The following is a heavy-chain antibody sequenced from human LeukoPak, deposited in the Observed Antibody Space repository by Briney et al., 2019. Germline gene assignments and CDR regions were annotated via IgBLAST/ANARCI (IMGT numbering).Heavy chain of an antibody. V-gene: IGHV3-23*01. CDR2: ILGSGGST. D-gene: IGHD3-9*01. CDR3: AKWGDYDVLTGYYVPDY. Sequence: QPGASLRLSCAASGFTFSNYAMSWVRQAPGKGLEWVSAILGSGGSTYYADSVKGRFTASRDNSKSTLYLQMNSLRAEDTALYYCAKWGDYDVLTGYYVPDYWGQGTLVTVSS. CDR1: GFTFSNYA. J-gene: IGHJ4*02.